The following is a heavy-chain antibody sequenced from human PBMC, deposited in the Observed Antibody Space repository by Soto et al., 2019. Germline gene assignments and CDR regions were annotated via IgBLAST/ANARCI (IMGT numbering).Heavy chain of an antibody. Sequence: GGSLRLSCAASGFTFSSYAMSWVRQAPGKGLEWVSAISGSAGSTYYADSVKGRFTISGYNSKNTLYLQMNSLRAEDTAVYYSAKDSGVHDFWSGPAYGMDVWGQGTTVNVSS. V-gene: IGHV3-23*01. CDR3: AKDSGVHDFWSGPAYGMDV. CDR1: GFTFSSYA. CDR2: ISGSAGST. D-gene: IGHD3-3*01. J-gene: IGHJ6*02.